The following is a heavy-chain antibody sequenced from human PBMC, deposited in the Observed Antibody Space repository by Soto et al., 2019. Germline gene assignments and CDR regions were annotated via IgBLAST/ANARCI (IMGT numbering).Heavy chain of an antibody. Sequence: EVQLVESGGGLVQPGRPLRLSCAASGFTFDDYAMHWVRRVPGKGLEWVSSISWNGNIIGYADSVKGRFTISRDNAKNSLYLQMNSLRPEDTALYYCAKGGPDAFCGGGRCYFDSWGQGTLVTVSS. CDR3: AKGGPDAFCGGGRCYFDS. V-gene: IGHV3-9*01. CDR1: GFTFDDYA. D-gene: IGHD2-15*01. J-gene: IGHJ4*02. CDR2: ISWNGNII.